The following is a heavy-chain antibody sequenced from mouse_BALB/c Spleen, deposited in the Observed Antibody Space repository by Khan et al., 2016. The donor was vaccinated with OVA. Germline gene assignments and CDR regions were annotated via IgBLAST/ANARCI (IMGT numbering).Heavy chain of an antibody. CDR3: ARTGYYYFDY. Sequence: EVELVESGGGLVQTGGSRKLSCAASGFTFSGFGMHWVRQAPEKGLEWVAYISSDSNTIYYADTVKGRFTISRDNPKNTLFLQMTSRRSEDTAMYYCARTGYYYFDYWGQGTTLTVSS. D-gene: IGHD2-3*01. J-gene: IGHJ2*01. CDR2: ISSDSNTI. CDR1: GFTFSGFG. V-gene: IGHV5-17*02.